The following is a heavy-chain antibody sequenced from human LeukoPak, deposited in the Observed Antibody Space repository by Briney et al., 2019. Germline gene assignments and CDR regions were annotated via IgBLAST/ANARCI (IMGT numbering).Heavy chain of an antibody. CDR3: ASQYSSSWHNWFDP. V-gene: IGHV4-4*07. D-gene: IGHD6-13*01. CDR1: GGSISSYY. CDR2: IYTSGST. Sequence: PSETLSLTCTVSGGSISSYYWSWIRQPAGKGLEWIGRIYTSGSTNYNPSLKSRVTISVDTSKNQFSLKLSSVTAADTAVYYCASQYSSSWHNWFDPWGQGTLVTVSS. J-gene: IGHJ5*02.